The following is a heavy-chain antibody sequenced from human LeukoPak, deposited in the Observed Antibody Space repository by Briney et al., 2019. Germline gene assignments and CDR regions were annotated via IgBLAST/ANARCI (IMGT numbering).Heavy chain of an antibody. CDR3: TTYTDYYYYYMDV. Sequence: GGSLRLSCAASGFTFSNAWMSWVRQAPGRGLEWVGRIKSKTDGGTTDYAAPVKGRFTISRDDSKNTLYLQMNSLKTEDTAVYYCTTYTDYYYYYMDVWDKGTTVTVSS. D-gene: IGHD2-2*02. V-gene: IGHV3-15*01. J-gene: IGHJ6*03. CDR2: IKSKTDGGTT. CDR1: GFTFSNAW.